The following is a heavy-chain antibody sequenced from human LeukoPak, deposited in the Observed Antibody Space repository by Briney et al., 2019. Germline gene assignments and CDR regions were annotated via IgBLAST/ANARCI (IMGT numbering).Heavy chain of an antibody. D-gene: IGHD4-11*01. J-gene: IGHJ4*02. CDR2: ISDSRDYK. CDR3: ARGGKLDYPFDY. Sequence: GGSLRLSCAASGFTLSSNSMNWVRRAPGKKMEWVSSISDSRDYKYYADSVKGRFTISTDDAKKSVSLQMNSLRAEDTAVYYCARGGKLDYPFDYWGQGTLVTVSS. CDR1: GFTLSSNS. V-gene: IGHV3-21*01.